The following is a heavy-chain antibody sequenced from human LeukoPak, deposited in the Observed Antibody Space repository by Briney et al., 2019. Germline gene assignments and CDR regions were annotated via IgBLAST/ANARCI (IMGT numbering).Heavy chain of an antibody. CDR3: ARGGATGRYYYYYGMDV. CDR1: GGTFSSYA. CDR2: IIPILGIA. D-gene: IGHD1-26*01. J-gene: IGHJ6*02. V-gene: IGHV1-69*04. Sequence: ASVKVSCKASGGTFSSYAISWVRQAPGQGLEWMGRIIPILGIANYAQKFQGRVTITADKSTSTAYMELSSLRSDDTAVYYCARGGATGRYYYYYGMDVWGQGTTVTVSS.